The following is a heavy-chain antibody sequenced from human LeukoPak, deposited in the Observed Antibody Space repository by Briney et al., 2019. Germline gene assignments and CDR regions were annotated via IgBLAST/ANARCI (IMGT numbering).Heavy chain of an antibody. D-gene: IGHD6-13*01. V-gene: IGHV4-59*01. Sequence: SETLSLTCTVSGGSISSYYWSWIRQPPGKGLEWIGYIYYSGNTYYNPSLKSRVTMSVDTSKNQFSLRLTSVTAADTAVYYCASQGYNSSPFNYWGQGTLVTVSS. CDR1: GGSISSYY. J-gene: IGHJ4*02. CDR2: IYYSGNT. CDR3: ASQGYNSSPFNY.